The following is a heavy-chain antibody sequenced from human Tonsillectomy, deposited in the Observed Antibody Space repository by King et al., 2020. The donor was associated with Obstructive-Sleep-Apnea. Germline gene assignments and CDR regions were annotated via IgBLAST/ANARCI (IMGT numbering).Heavy chain of an antibody. J-gene: IGHJ4*02. CDR1: GFTFDDYA. CDR2: ISWNSGSI. Sequence: VQLVESGGGLVQPGRSLRLSCAASGFTFDDYAMHWVRQAPGKGLEWVSGISWNSGSIGYADSVKGRFTISRDNAKNSLYLQLNSLRAEDTALYYCAKGMTRSSSSPDYWGQGTLVTVSS. D-gene: IGHD6-13*01. CDR3: AKGMTRSSSSPDY. V-gene: IGHV3-9*01.